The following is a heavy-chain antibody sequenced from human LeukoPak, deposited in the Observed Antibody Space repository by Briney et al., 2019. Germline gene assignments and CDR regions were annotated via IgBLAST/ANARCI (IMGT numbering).Heavy chain of an antibody. CDR3: ARDYGSGPNYYYYYYMDV. CDR1: GYTFTSYD. CDR2: MNPNSGNT. Sequence: ASVKVSCKASGYTFTSYDINWVRQATGQGREWMGWMNPNSGNTGYAQKFQGRVTITRNTSISTAYMELSSLRSEDTAVYYCARDYGSGPNYYYYYYMDVWGKGTTVTVSS. J-gene: IGHJ6*03. D-gene: IGHD3-10*01. V-gene: IGHV1-8*03.